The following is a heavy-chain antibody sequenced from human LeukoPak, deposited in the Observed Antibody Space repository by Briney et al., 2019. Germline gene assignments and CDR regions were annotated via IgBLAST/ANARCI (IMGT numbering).Heavy chain of an antibody. Sequence: ASVKVSCKASGYTFTSYGISWVRQAPGQGLEWMGWISAYNGNTNYAQKLQGRVTMTTDTSTSTAYMELRSLRSDDTAVYYCARRRGGFGYPSVFDYWGQGTLVTVSS. V-gene: IGHV1-18*01. CDR3: ARRRGGFGYPSVFDY. CDR1: GYTFTSYG. D-gene: IGHD5-18*01. CDR2: ISAYNGNT. J-gene: IGHJ4*02.